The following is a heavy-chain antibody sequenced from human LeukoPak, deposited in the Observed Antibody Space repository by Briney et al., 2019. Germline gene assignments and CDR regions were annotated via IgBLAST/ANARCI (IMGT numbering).Heavy chain of an antibody. CDR3: ARFVFPSRYSSGWSGRDNWFDP. Sequence: GGSLRLSCAASGFTFSSYGMHWVRQAPGKGLEWVAFIRYDGSNKYYADSVKGRFTISRDNAKNSLYLQMNSLRAEDTAVYYCARFVFPSRYSSGWSGRDNWFDPWGQGTLVTVSS. D-gene: IGHD6-19*01. J-gene: IGHJ5*02. CDR1: GFTFSSYG. CDR2: IRYDGSNK. V-gene: IGHV3-30*02.